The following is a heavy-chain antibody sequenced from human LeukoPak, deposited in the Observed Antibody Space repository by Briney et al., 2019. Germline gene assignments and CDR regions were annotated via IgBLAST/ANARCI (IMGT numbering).Heavy chain of an antibody. CDR1: GFTFSSYG. CDR2: IRYDGSNK. V-gene: IGHV3-30*02. D-gene: IGHD3-10*01. Sequence: PGGSLRFSCAASGFTFSSYGMHWVRQAPGKGLEWVAFIRYDGSNKYYADSVKGRFTISRDNSKNTLYLQMNSLRAEDTAVYYCATDRGYYTSGSYYLDYWGQGTLVTVSS. J-gene: IGHJ4*02. CDR3: ATDRGYYTSGSYYLDY.